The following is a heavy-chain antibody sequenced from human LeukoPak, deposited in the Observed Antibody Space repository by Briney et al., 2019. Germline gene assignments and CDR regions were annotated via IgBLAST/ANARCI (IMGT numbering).Heavy chain of an antibody. CDR3: AREDISGNLWPNDAFDI. CDR1: GFTVSSNY. CDR2: IDSGGST. V-gene: IGHV3-66*02. J-gene: IGHJ3*02. D-gene: IGHD3-22*01. Sequence: PGGSLRLSCAASGFTVSSNYMSWVRQAPGKGLEWVSVIDSGGSTYYADSMKGRFTISRDNSKNTLYLQMNSLRAEDTAVYYCAREDISGNLWPNDAFDIWGQGTMVTVSS.